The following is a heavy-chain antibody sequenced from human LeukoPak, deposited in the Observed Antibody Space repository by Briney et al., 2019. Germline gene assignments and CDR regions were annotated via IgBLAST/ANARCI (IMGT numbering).Heavy chain of an antibody. J-gene: IGHJ5*02. Sequence: GGSLRLSCAASGFTFSSYWMSWVPHAPGEGLERVANIKQDGSEKYYVDSVKGRFTISRDNAKNSLYLQMNSLRAEDTAVYYCARDSSLLAYNWFDPWGQGTVVTVSS. CDR3: ARDSSLLAYNWFDP. CDR2: IKQDGSEK. CDR1: GFTFSSYW. V-gene: IGHV3-7*01.